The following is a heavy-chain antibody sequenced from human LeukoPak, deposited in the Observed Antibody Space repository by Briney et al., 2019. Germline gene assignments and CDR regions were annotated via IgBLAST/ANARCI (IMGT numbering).Heavy chain of an antibody. V-gene: IGHV3-74*01. Sequence: GGSLRLSCAASEFSLSTYWMHWVRQAPGKGLVWVSRINNDGSITNYADSVKGRFTISRDNAKNTVHLQINSLRAEDTAVYYCARDQVLWWKPVGDFDLWGRGTPVTVSS. CDR3: ARDQVLWWKPVGDFDL. CDR1: EFSLSTYW. CDR2: INNDGSIT. J-gene: IGHJ2*01. D-gene: IGHD2-21*01.